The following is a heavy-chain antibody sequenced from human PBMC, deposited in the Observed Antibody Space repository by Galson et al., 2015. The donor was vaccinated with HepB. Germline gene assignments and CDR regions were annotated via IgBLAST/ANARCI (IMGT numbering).Heavy chain of an antibody. CDR3: ARGGNYCSGGSCGYRYYYYYMDV. D-gene: IGHD2-15*01. V-gene: IGHV1-69*13. CDR1: GGTFSSYA. CDR2: IIPIFGTA. Sequence: SVKVSCKASGGTFSSYAISWVRQAPGQGLEWMGGIIPIFGTANYAQKFQGRVTITADESTSTAYMELSSLRSEDTAVYYCARGGNYCSGGSCGYRYYYYYMDVWGKGTTVTVSS. J-gene: IGHJ6*03.